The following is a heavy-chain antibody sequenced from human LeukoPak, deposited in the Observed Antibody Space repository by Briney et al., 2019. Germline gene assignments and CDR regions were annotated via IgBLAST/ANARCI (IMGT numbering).Heavy chain of an antibody. CDR1: GGSIGSYY. V-gene: IGHV4-4*07. J-gene: IGHJ3*02. CDR2: IYISGST. Sequence: SETLSLTCTVSGGSIGSYYWNWVRQPAGKGLEWIGRIYISGSTNYNPSLRSRVTMSLNMSKNQFSLRLSSVTAADTAMYYCARDGGIVGPSRASAFDIWGQGTMVTVSS. CDR3: ARDGGIVGPSRASAFDI. D-gene: IGHD1-26*01.